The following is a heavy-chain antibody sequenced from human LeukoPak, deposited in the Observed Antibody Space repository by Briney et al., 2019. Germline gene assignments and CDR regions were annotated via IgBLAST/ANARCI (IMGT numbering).Heavy chain of an antibody. J-gene: IGHJ6*02. V-gene: IGHV4-31*03. D-gene: IGHD2-2*01. CDR2: IYHSGST. Sequence: SETLSLTCTVSGGSISSGGYYWSWIRQHPGKGLEWIGYIYHSGSTYYNPSLKSRVTISVDTSKNQFSLKLSSVTAADTAVYYCARVRRGVVPAAMGGYYYYGMDVWGQGTTVTVSS. CDR1: GGSISSGGYY. CDR3: ARVRRGVVPAAMGGYYYYGMDV.